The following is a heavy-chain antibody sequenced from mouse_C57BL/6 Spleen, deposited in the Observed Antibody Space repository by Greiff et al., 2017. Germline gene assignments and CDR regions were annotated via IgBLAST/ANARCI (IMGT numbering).Heavy chain of an antibody. CDR3: ARHQLGYAMDY. CDR1: GFTFSDYG. CDR2: ISNLAYSI. J-gene: IGHJ4*01. Sequence: EVMLVESGGGLVQPGGSLKLSCAASGFTFSDYGMAWVRQAPRKGPEWVAFISNLAYSIYYADTVTGRFTISRENAKNTLYLEMSSLRSEDTAMYYCARHQLGYAMDYWGQGTSVTVSS. D-gene: IGHD4-1*02. V-gene: IGHV5-15*01.